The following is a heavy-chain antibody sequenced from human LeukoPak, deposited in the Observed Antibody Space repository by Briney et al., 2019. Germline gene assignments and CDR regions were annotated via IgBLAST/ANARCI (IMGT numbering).Heavy chain of an antibody. V-gene: IGHV3-21*01. CDR2: ISSSSSYI. D-gene: IGHD3-22*01. CDR3: ARDLDYDSSGYTAGDAFDI. Sequence: SGGSLRLSCAASGFTFSSYAMSWVRQAPGKGLEWVSSISSSSSYIYYADSVKGRFTISRDNAKNSLYLQMNSLRAEDTAVYYCARDLDYDSSGYTAGDAFDIWGQGTMVTVSS. CDR1: GFTFSSYA. J-gene: IGHJ3*02.